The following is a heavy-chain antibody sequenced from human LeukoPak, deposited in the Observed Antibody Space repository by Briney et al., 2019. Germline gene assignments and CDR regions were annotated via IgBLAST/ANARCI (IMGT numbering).Heavy chain of an antibody. V-gene: IGHV3-43*02. J-gene: IGHJ4*02. Sequence: GGSLRLSCAASGFTFDDYAMHWVRQAPGKGLEWVSLISGDGGSTYYADSVKGRFTISRDNSKNSLYLQMNSLRTEDTALYYCAKDTNYCDSSGYRYWGQGTLVTVSS. CDR3: AKDTNYCDSSGYRY. D-gene: IGHD3-22*01. CDR2: ISGDGGST. CDR1: GFTFDDYA.